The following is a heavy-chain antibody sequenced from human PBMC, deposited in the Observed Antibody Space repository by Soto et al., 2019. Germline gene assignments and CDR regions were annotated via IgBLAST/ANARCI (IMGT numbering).Heavy chain of an antibody. V-gene: IGHV1-18*04. CDR2: ISAYNGNT. Sequence: ASVKVSCQASGYTFTSYGISWVRQAPGQGLEWMGWISAYNGNTNYAQKLQGRVTMTTDTSTSTAYMELRSLRSDDTAVYYCARSNYYDFWSGYYNWFDPWGQGTLVTVSS. J-gene: IGHJ5*02. CDR3: ARSNYYDFWSGYYNWFDP. D-gene: IGHD3-3*01. CDR1: GYTFTSYG.